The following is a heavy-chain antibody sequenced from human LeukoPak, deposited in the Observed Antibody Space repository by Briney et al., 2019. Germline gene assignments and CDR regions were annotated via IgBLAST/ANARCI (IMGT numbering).Heavy chain of an antibody. V-gene: IGHV4-59*01. D-gene: IGHD5-24*01. CDR3: ARVGGMTTINNAAFDI. CDR1: GGSINIDY. Sequence: SETLSLTCSVSGGSINIDYRNWIRQPPGKGLEWIGYIYHSGSTNYNPSLKSRVTISIDKSKKQFSLKLISVTAADTAIYYCARVGGMTTINNAAFDIWGQGTMVTVSS. CDR2: IYHSGST. J-gene: IGHJ3*02.